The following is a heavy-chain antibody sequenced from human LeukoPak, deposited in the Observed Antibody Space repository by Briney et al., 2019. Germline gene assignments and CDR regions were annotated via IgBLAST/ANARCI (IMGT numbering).Heavy chain of an antibody. Sequence: GESLKISCKGSGYSFSNYWIAWVRQMPGKGLEWMGTIYPGDSDTRYSPSFRGQVTISADKSISTAYLQWSSLKASDTAMYYCARYYYDSSGYYRGVDYWGQGTLVTVSS. CDR3: ARYYYDSSGYYRGVDY. CDR1: GYSFSNYW. CDR2: IYPGDSDT. D-gene: IGHD3-22*01. V-gene: IGHV5-51*01. J-gene: IGHJ4*02.